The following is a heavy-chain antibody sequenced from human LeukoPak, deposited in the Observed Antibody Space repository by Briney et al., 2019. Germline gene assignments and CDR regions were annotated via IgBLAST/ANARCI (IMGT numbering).Heavy chain of an antibody. Sequence: SETLSLTCAVYGGSFSGYYWSWIRQPPGKGLEWIGEINHSGSTNYNPSLKSRVTISVDTSKNQFSLKLSSVTAADTAVCYCARAELGMVRGVPSWFDPWGQGTLVTVSS. CDR2: INHSGST. J-gene: IGHJ5*02. D-gene: IGHD3-10*01. CDR1: GGSFSGYY. CDR3: ARAELGMVRGVPSWFDP. V-gene: IGHV4-34*01.